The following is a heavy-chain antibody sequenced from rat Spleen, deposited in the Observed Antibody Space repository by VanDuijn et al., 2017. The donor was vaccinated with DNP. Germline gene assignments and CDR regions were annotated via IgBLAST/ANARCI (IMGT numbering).Heavy chain of an antibody. J-gene: IGHJ3*01. CDR3: ARSLRWGYYFDY. CDR2: IGPSGGDT. D-gene: IGHD1-11*01. Sequence: EVQLVESGGGLVQPGRSMKISCVASGFTFKDYFMAWVRQAPTQGLEWVASIGPSGGDTYYRDSVKGRFTISRDNAEGTLYLQMASLGSEETATYYCARSLRWGYYFDYWGQGTLVTVSS. CDR1: GFTFKDYF. V-gene: IGHV5S11*01.